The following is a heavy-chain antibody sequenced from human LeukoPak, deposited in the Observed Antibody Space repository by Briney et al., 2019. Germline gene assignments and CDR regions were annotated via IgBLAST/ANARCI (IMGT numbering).Heavy chain of an antibody. CDR1: GGTFSSYA. CDR3: ARTAVYYYDSSGYVY. CDR2: IIPIFGTA. D-gene: IGHD3-22*01. Sequence: SVKVSCKASGGTFSSYAISWVRQAPGQGLEWMGGIIPIFGTANYAQKFQGRVTITADESTSTAYMELSSLRSEDTAVYYCARTAVYYYDSSGYVYWGQGTLVTVSS. V-gene: IGHV1-69*13. J-gene: IGHJ4*02.